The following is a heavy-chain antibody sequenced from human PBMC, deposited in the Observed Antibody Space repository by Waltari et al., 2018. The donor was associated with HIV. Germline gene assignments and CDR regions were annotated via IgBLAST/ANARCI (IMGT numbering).Heavy chain of an antibody. D-gene: IGHD3-3*01. CDR3: ARDIVVVPAAHEETTYYDFWSGYSSYYGMDV. V-gene: IGHV4-39*07. J-gene: IGHJ6*02. CDR2: IYYSGST. CDR1: GGSISSSSYY. Sequence: QLQLQESGPGLVKPSETLSLTCTVSGGSISSSSYYWGWIRQPPGKGLEWIGSIYYSGSTYYNPSLKSRVTRAVDTSKNQFALKRSSVTAADTAVYYCARDIVVVPAAHEETTYYDFWSGYSSYYGMDVWGQGTTVTVSS.